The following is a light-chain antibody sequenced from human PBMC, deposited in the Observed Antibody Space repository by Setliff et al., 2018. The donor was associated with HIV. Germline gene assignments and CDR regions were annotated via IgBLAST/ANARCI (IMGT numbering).Light chain of an antibody. V-gene: IGLV2-14*03. CDR3: SLKRRSSTV. CDR1: SRDVGGGSNY. J-gene: IGLJ1*01. Sequence: QSVLAQPASVSGSPGQSITISCTGTSRDVGGGSNYVSWYQQHPGQAPKLIIFEVTKRPSRVSNRFSGSKSGNTASLAISGLQAEDAAHYYCSLKRRSSTVFATGTKVTVL. CDR2: EVT.